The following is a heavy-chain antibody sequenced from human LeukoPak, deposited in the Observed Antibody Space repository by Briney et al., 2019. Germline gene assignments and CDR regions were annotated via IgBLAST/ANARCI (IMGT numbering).Heavy chain of an antibody. Sequence: PSETLSLTCTVSGGSISSSSYYWGWIRQPPGKGLEWIGSIYYSGSTYYNPSLKSRVTISVDTSKNQFSLKLSSVTAADTAVYYCATLSSSHGGMDVWGQGTTVTVSS. D-gene: IGHD6-13*01. CDR3: ATLSSSHGGMDV. CDR2: IYYSGST. V-gene: IGHV4-39*01. J-gene: IGHJ6*02. CDR1: GGSISSSSYY.